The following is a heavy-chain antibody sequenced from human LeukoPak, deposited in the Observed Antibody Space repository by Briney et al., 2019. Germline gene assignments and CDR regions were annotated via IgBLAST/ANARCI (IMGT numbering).Heavy chain of an antibody. V-gene: IGHV3-53*01. CDR3: AASIAALPGAYYYYGMDV. Sequence: PGGSLRLSCAASGFTVSSNYMSWVRQAPGKGLEWVSVIYSGGSTYYADSVKGRFTISRDNSKNTLYLQMNSLRAEDTAVYYCAASIAALPGAYYYYGMDVWGQGTTVTVSS. D-gene: IGHD6-6*01. CDR2: IYSGGST. J-gene: IGHJ6*02. CDR1: GFTVSSNY.